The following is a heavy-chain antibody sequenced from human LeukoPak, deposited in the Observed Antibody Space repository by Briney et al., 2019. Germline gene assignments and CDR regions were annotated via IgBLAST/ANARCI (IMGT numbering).Heavy chain of an antibody. CDR3: ARVSLGAAAGTSR. D-gene: IGHD6-13*01. CDR1: GFTFSSYN. CDR2: ISSSSSYI. V-gene: IGHV3-21*01. Sequence: GGSLRLSCAASGFTFSSYNMNWVRQAPGKGLEWVSSISSSSSYIYYTDSVKGRFTISRDNAKNSLYLQMNSLRADDTAIYYCARVSLGAAAGTSRWGQGTLVTISS. J-gene: IGHJ4*02.